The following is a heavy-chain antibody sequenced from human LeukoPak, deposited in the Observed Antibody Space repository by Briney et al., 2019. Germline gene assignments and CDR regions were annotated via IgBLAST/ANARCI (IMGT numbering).Heavy chain of an antibody. Sequence: GXXLRLSCAATGLTLSSYAMGWVRQAPGKGLEWVSAISGSGGSKYYADSVKGRFTISRDNSKNTLYLQMNSLRAEDTAVYYCAKVEMVITTRYFQHWGQGTLVTVSS. CDR2: ISGSGGSK. D-gene: IGHD3-22*01. CDR1: GLTLSSYA. J-gene: IGHJ1*01. CDR3: AKVEMVITTRYFQH. V-gene: IGHV3-23*01.